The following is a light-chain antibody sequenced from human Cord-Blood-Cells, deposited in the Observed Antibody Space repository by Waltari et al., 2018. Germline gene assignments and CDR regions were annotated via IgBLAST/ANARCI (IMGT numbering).Light chain of an antibody. CDR1: QGISSY. Sequence: AIRMTQSPSSFSASTGDRVPITFRASQGISSYLAWYQQKPGKAPKLLIYAAYTLQSGVPSRFSGSGSGTDFTLTISCLQSEDFATYYCQQYYSYPYSFGQGTKLEIK. CDR2: AAY. V-gene: IGKV1-8*01. CDR3: QQYYSYPYS. J-gene: IGKJ2*03.